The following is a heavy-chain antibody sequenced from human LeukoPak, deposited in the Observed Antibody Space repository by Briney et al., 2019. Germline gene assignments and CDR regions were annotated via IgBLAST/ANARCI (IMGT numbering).Heavy chain of an antibody. J-gene: IGHJ4*02. CDR1: GYTLTELS. V-gene: IGHV1-24*01. Sequence: ASVKVSCKVSGYTLTELSMHWVRQAPGKGLEWMGGFDPEDGETIYAQKFQGRVTMTRDTSISTAYMELSRLRSDDTAVYYCARRGSGWYNYYFDYWGQGTLVTVSS. CDR2: FDPEDGET. CDR3: ARRGSGWYNYYFDY. D-gene: IGHD6-19*01.